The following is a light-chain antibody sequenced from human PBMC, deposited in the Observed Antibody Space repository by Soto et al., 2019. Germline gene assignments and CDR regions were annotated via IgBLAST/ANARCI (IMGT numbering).Light chain of an antibody. J-gene: IGKJ2*01. CDR2: GAF. CDR3: QEYDKWPYT. V-gene: IGKV3-15*01. CDR1: QIVGTN. Sequence: EIVLTQSPVTLSVSPGERATLSCKTSQIVGTNLAWYQQKPGQAPSLLMYGAFIRAPGFPVRFRGTGSGSECTLTISSLQSEDGALSFCQEYDKWPYTFGQGTNLEIK.